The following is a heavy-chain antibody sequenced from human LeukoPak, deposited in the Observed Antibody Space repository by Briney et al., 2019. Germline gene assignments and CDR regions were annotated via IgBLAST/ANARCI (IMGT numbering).Heavy chain of an antibody. CDR2: IYPGDSDT. D-gene: IGHD3-22*01. CDR1: GYSFTSYW. CDR3: ARVYDSSGYYAPFDY. Sequence: GESLKISCKGSGYSFTSYWIGWVRQMPGKGLEWMGIIYPGDSDTRYSPSFQGQVTISADKSISTAYLQWSSLKASDTAMYYCARVYDSSGYYAPFDYWGQGTLVTVSS. V-gene: IGHV5-51*01. J-gene: IGHJ4*02.